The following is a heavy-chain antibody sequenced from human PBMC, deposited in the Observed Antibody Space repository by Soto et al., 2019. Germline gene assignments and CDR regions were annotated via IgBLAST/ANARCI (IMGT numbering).Heavy chain of an antibody. CDR1: GFSFSTYN. V-gene: IGHV3-48*02. D-gene: IGHD1-26*01. CDR3: TRESTSTLGIVGAICGDY. Sequence: EVQLVESGGGLVQPGGSLRLSCAASGFSFSTYNMNWVRQAPGKGLEWVSYISSSSSTIYYADSVKGRFTISRDNAKNSLHLQMNSLRDEDTAVYYCTRESTSTLGIVGAICGDYWGQGTLVTVSS. CDR2: ISSSSSTI. J-gene: IGHJ4*02.